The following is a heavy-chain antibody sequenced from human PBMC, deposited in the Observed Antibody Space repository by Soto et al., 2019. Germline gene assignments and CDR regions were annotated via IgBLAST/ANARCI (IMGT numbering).Heavy chain of an antibody. V-gene: IGHV1-24*01. CDR3: ATVFKSVSWYFDL. Sequence: ASVKVSCKVSGYTLTELSMHWVRQAPGKGLEWMGGFDPEYGETIYAQKFQGRVTMTEDTSTDTAYMELSSLRSEDTAVYYCATVFKSVSWYFDLWGRGTLVTVSS. CDR1: GYTLTELS. CDR2: FDPEYGET. D-gene: IGHD3-16*02. J-gene: IGHJ2*01.